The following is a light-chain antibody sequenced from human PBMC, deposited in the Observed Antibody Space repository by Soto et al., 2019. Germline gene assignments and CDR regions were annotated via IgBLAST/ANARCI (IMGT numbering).Light chain of an antibody. CDR3: SSYAGRNNVV. V-gene: IGLV2-8*01. Sequence: QSALTQPPSASGSPGQSVTISCTGTSSDIGGYNYVSWYQQHPGKAPKLMIYEVSKRPSGFPDRFSGSKSGNTASLTVSGLQTEDEADYYCSSYAGRNNVVFGGGTKLTVL. CDR1: SSDIGGYNY. J-gene: IGLJ2*01. CDR2: EVS.